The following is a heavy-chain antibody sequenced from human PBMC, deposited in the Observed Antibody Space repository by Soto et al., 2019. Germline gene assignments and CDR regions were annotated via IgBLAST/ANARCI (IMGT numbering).Heavy chain of an antibody. J-gene: IGHJ6*01. Sequence: LSLTCIVSGDSIISYYWTWIRQPPGKGLEWIGSIYYSGTTTYNPSLKSRVTISVDTSKIQFSLKLTSVTAADTAVYYCARDPTTGTKARYHYYGMDVWGRGNTVTVPS. D-gene: IGHD4-17*01. CDR1: GDSIISYY. CDR3: ARDPTTGTKARYHYYGMDV. CDR2: IYYSGTT. V-gene: IGHV4-59*01.